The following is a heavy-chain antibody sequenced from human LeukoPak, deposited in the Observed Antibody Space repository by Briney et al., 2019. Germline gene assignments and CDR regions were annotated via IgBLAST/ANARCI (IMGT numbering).Heavy chain of an antibody. J-gene: IGHJ4*02. Sequence: PSETLSLTCTVSGVSIISSNYYWGWFRQPPGKGLQWIASVFYTGTTRHNPSLKSRFTISVDTSKNEFSLSLSSVTAEDTAMYYCARRLGSSADGILKYYFDYWGQGTLVTVSS. V-gene: IGHV4-39*01. D-gene: IGHD6-13*01. CDR1: GVSIISSNYY. CDR2: VFYTGTT. CDR3: ARRLGSSADGILKYYFDY.